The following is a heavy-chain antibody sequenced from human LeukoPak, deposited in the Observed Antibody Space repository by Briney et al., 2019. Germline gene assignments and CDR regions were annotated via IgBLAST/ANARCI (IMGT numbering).Heavy chain of an antibody. CDR1: GFTFSNYD. CDR3: AKDSSRSNAHYLDV. D-gene: IGHD6-13*01. Sequence: GGSLRLSCAASGFTFSNYDMYWVRQAPGKGLEWVAFIRYDGTNEYYADSVKGRFTISRDNSKNTLYLHMNSLRPDDTAVYYCAKDSSRSNAHYLDVWGKGTTVIVSS. J-gene: IGHJ6*03. V-gene: IGHV3-30*02. CDR2: IRYDGTNE.